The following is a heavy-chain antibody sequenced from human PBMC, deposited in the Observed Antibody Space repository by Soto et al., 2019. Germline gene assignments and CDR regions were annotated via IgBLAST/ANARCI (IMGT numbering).Heavy chain of an antibody. CDR1: GGSISSSSDY. D-gene: IGHD3-3*02. V-gene: IGHV4-39*01. CDR3: ASPKIAFYNWFDP. J-gene: IGHJ5*02. Sequence: SETLSVTCTGSGGSISSSSDYGGWIRQPPGKGLEWIGSIYYSGSTYYNPSLKSRVTISVDTSKNQFSLKLSSVTAADTAVYYCASPKIAFYNWFDPWGQGTLVTVS. CDR2: IYYSGST.